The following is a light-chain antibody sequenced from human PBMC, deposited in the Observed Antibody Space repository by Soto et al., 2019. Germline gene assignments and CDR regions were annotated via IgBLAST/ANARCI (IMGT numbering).Light chain of an antibody. J-gene: IGKJ2*01. Sequence: DVVMTQSPLSLPVTLGQPASISCRSSQSLAYIDGNTYLNWFHQRPGQSPRRLIYQVSNRDSGVPDRFSGSVSGTDFTLKLSRVEADDVGVSYCMQGTHWPPYTLGQGTKLEIK. CDR2: QVS. CDR3: MQGTHWPPYT. V-gene: IGKV2-30*01. CDR1: QSLAYIDGNTY.